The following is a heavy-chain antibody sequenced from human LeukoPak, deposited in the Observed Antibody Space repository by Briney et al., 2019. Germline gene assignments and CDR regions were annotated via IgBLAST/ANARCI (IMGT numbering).Heavy chain of an antibody. J-gene: IGHJ3*02. CDR1: GFTFSSHS. CDR2: ISSSSSTI. V-gene: IGHV3-48*01. CDR3: ARGGYYYDRDAFDI. D-gene: IGHD3-22*01. Sequence: PGGSLRLSCAASGFTFSSHSMNWVRQAPGKGLEWVSYISSSSSTIYYADSVKGRFTISRDNAKNSLYLQMNSLGAEDTAVYYCARGGYYYDRDAFDIWGQGTMVTVSS.